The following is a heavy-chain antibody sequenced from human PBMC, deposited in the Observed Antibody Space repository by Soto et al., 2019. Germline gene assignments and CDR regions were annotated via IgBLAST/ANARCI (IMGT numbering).Heavy chain of an antibody. D-gene: IGHD2-2*01. CDR3: ARDTRSTSIYYYYMDV. V-gene: IGHV4-59*12. Sequence: SETLSLTCTVSGGSISSYYWSWIRQPPGKGLEWIGYIYYSGSTYYNPSLKSRVTISVDTSKNQFSLKLSSVTAADTAVYYCARDTRSTSIYYYYMDVWGKGTTVTVSS. CDR2: IYYSGST. J-gene: IGHJ6*03. CDR1: GGSISSYY.